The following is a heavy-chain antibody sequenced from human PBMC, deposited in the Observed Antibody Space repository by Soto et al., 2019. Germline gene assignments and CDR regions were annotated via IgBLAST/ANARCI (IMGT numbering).Heavy chain of an antibody. CDR2: ISPNSGGT. J-gene: IGHJ4*01. CDR3: ARVRKYCSGGSCYLGGYGPKPFDY. Sequence: GASVKVSCKASGYTFTGYYMHWVRQAPGQGLEWMGWISPNSGGTNYAQKFQGRVTMTRDTSISTAYMELSRLRSDDTAVYYCARVRKYCSGGSCYLGGYGPKPFDYWG. V-gene: IGHV1-2*02. CDR1: GYTFTGYY. D-gene: IGHD2-15*01.